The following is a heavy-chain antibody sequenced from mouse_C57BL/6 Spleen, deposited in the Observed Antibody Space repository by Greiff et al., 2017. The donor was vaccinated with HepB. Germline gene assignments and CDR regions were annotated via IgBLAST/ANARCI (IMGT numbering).Heavy chain of an antibody. D-gene: IGHD1-1*01. J-gene: IGHJ1*03. CDR1: GYTFTSYW. CDR2: IDPSDSYT. CDR3: AGYGSSPYWYFDV. V-gene: IGHV1-50*01. Sequence: VQLQQSGAELVKPGASVKLSCKASGYTFTSYWMQWVKQRPGQGLEWIGEIDPSDSYTNYNQKFKGKATLTVDTSSSTAYMQLSSLTSEDSAVYYCAGYGSSPYWYFDVWGTGTTVTVSS.